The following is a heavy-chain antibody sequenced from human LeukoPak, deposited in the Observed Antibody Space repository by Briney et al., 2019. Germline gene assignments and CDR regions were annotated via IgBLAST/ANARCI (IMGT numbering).Heavy chain of an antibody. V-gene: IGHV3-49*04. CDR1: GFTFSNAW. Sequence: GGSLRLSCAASGFTFSNAWMSWVRQAPGKGLEWVCFIRSKAYGGTTEYAASVKGRFTISRDDSKSIAYLQMNSLKTEDTAVYYCARHYYDSGGWFDPWGQGTLVTVSS. J-gene: IGHJ5*02. D-gene: IGHD3-22*01. CDR3: ARHYYDSGGWFDP. CDR2: IRSKAYGGTT.